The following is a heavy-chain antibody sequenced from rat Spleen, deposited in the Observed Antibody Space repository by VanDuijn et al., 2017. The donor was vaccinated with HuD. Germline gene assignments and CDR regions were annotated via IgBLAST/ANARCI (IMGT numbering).Heavy chain of an antibody. CDR1: GYSITSNY. CDR3: ARYNNYYYVMDA. J-gene: IGHJ4*01. CDR2: ISYSGST. V-gene: IGHV3-1*01. D-gene: IGHD1-10*01. Sequence: EVQLQESGPGLVKPSQSLSLTCSVTGYSITSNYWGWIRKFPGNKMEWMEYISYSGSTSYNPSLKSRISITRDTSKNQFFLQLNYVTTEDTATYYCARYNNYYYVMDAWGQGASVTVSS.